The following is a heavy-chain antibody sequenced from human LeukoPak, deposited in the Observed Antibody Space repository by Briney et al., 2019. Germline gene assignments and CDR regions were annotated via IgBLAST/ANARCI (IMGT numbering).Heavy chain of an antibody. CDR3: ARQALNNYYEPFDF. CDR1: GGSISSYY. D-gene: IGHD3-22*01. Sequence: SETLSLTCTVSGGSISSYYWSWIRQPPGKGLEWIGYFSYSGSTNYNPSLRSRVTISVDTSKKQFSLKLSSVTAADTAVYYCARQALNNYYEPFDFWGQGTLVTVSS. V-gene: IGHV4-59*01. J-gene: IGHJ4*02. CDR2: FSYSGST.